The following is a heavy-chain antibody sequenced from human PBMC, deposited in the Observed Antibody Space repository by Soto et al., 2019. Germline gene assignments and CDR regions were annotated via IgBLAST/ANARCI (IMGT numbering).Heavy chain of an antibody. J-gene: IGHJ5*02. D-gene: IGHD3-10*01. CDR2: MNPNSGNT. Sequence: QVQLVQSGAEVKMPGASVKVSCKASGYTFTNYDIHWVRQATGQGLEWMGWMNPNSGNTVYAQKFHGRVTMTRDTSISTAYMELSSLRSEDTAVYYCARGLSVAGSGIYRGYNWFDPWGQGTLVTVSS. V-gene: IGHV1-8*01. CDR3: ARGLSVAGSGIYRGYNWFDP. CDR1: GYTFTNYD.